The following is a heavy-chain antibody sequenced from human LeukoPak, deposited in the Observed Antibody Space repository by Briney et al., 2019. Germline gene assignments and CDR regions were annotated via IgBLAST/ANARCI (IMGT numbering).Heavy chain of an antibody. CDR1: GFTFSNYW. V-gene: IGHV3-7*01. CDR3: LPDWFDP. J-gene: IGHJ5*02. Sequence: GGSLRLSCAASGFTFSNYWMSWVRQALGKGLEWVANIRQDGSEKYYVDSVKGRFTISRDNSKNTLYLQMNSLRTEDTAVYYCLPDWFDPWGQGTLVTVSS. CDR2: IRQDGSEK.